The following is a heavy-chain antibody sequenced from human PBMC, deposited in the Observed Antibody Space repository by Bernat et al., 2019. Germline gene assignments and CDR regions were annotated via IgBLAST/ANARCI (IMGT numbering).Heavy chain of an antibody. D-gene: IGHD3-3*01. CDR2: ISAYNGNT. J-gene: IGHJ4*02. CDR3: ARNVVFWSGYSHAQDDY. Sequence: QVQLVQSGAEVKKPGASVKVSCKASGYTFTSYGISWVRQAPGQGLEWMGWISAYNGNTNYAQKLQGRVTMTTDTSTSTAYMELRSLRSDDKAVYYCARNVVFWSGYSHAQDDYWGQGTLVNVSS. V-gene: IGHV1-18*01. CDR1: GYTFTSYG.